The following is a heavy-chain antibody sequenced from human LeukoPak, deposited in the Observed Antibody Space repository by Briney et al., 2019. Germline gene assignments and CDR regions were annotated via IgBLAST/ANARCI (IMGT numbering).Heavy chain of an antibody. CDR3: ATVFGKWSTGDYFDY. CDR1: GYTLTELS. Sequence: GASVKVSCKVSGYTLTELSMHWVRQAPGKGLEWMGGFDPEDGETIHAQKFQGRVTMTEDTSTDTAYMELSSLRSEDTAVYYCATVFGKWSTGDYFDYWGQGTLVTVSS. J-gene: IGHJ4*02. CDR2: FDPEDGET. D-gene: IGHD3-10*02. V-gene: IGHV1-24*01.